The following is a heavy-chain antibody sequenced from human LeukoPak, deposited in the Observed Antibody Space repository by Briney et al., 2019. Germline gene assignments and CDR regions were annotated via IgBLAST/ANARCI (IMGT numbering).Heavy chain of an antibody. CDR3: ARGGDYGSGSFRWRHFDS. Sequence: GGSLRLSCAASGFTFSSYSMNWVRQAPGKGLEWVSSFSSSGSHIFHADSLKGRFTISRDNAKNSLYLQMNSLRTEDTAVYYCARGGDYGSGSFRWRHFDSWGQRTLVTVYS. V-gene: IGHV3-21*01. CDR1: GFTFSSYS. CDR2: FSSSGSHI. D-gene: IGHD3-10*01. J-gene: IGHJ4*02.